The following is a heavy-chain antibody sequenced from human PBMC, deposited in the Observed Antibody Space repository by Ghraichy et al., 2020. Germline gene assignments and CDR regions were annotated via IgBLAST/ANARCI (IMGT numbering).Heavy chain of an antibody. D-gene: IGHD1-14*01. CDR1: GFTFNRYD. V-gene: IGHV3-13*01. CDR3: TRSGQSYFHGLDV. J-gene: IGHJ6*02. CDR2: IGTAGDT. Sequence: LSLTCAASGFTFNRYDMHWVRQATGKGLEWVSAIGTAGDTHYTDTVKGRFTISREDVKNTFYLQMNSLRAGDTAVYYCTRSGQSYFHGLDVWGPGTTVTVSS.